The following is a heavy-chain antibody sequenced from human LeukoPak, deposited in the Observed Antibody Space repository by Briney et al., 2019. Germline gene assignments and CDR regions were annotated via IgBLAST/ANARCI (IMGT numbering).Heavy chain of an antibody. Sequence: ASVKVSCKASGYTFTSYAMHWVRQAPGQGLEWMGWISAYNGNTNYAQKLQGRVTMTTDTSTSTAYVELRSLRSDDTAVYYCARAHSSSSSNYWGQGTLVTVSS. D-gene: IGHD6-6*01. CDR1: GYTFTSYA. V-gene: IGHV1-18*01. J-gene: IGHJ4*02. CDR3: ARAHSSSSSNY. CDR2: ISAYNGNT.